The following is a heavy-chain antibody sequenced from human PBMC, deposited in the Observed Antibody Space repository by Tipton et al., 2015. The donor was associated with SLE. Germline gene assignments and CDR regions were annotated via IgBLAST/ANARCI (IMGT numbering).Heavy chain of an antibody. Sequence: GASISSYYWSWIRQTPAKGLEWIGSVYHSGTTNYNPSLNSRVTISADTSKNQFSLRLTSVTAADTAVYYCARDRTATHDAFDIWGQGTMVTVSS. V-gene: IGHV4-59*01. CDR2: VYHSGTT. CDR1: GASISSYY. J-gene: IGHJ3*02. CDR3: ARDRTATHDAFDI.